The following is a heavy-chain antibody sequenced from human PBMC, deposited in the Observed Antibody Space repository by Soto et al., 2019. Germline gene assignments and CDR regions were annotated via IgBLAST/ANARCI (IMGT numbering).Heavy chain of an antibody. D-gene: IGHD6-13*01. V-gene: IGHV3-30-3*01. CDR2: ISYDGSNK. CDR3: ASDRRWYFYF. Sequence: GGSLRLSCAASGFTFSSYAMHWVRQAPGKGLEWVAVISYDGSNKYYADSVKGRFTISRDNSKNTLYLQMNSLRAEDTALLYCASDRRWYFYFWGQGSLVPVSS. J-gene: IGHJ4*02. CDR1: GFTFSSYA.